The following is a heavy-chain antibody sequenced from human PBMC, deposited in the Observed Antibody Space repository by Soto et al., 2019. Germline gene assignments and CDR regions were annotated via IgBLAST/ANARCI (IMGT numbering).Heavy chain of an antibody. CDR3: SRRRPGRNYYDSGIMDYYYMDV. Sequence: SETLSLTCTVSGGSISDYYWSWIRQPPGKGLEWIGYIYYSGNTNYNPSLKSRVTISVDTSKNQFSLKRSSVTAADTAVYYWSRRRPGRNYYDSGIMDYYYMDVWCEGTTVTVSS. D-gene: IGHD3-10*01. V-gene: IGHV4-59*08. J-gene: IGHJ6*03. CDR1: GGSISDYY. CDR2: IYYSGNT.